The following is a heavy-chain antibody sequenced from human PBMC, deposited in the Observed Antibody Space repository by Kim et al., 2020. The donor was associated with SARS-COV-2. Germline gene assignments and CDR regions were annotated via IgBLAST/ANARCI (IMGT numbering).Heavy chain of an antibody. CDR1: GFTFGDYA. J-gene: IGHJ3*02. V-gene: IGHV3-49*04. CDR3: TRDGGYYDSSGYYVPFDI. CDR2: IRSKAYGGTT. D-gene: IGHD3-22*01. Sequence: GGSLRLSCTASGFTFGDYAMSWVRQAPGKGLEWVGFIRSKAYGGTTEYAASVKGRFTISRDDSKSIAYLQMNSLKTEDTAVYYCTRDGGYYDSSGYYVPFDIWGQGTMVTVSS.